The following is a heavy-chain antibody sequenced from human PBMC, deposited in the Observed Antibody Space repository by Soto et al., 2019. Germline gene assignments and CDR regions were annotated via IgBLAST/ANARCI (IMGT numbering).Heavy chain of an antibody. J-gene: IGHJ6*02. CDR3: ARDLHNWNDYYYYGMEV. V-gene: IGHV3-7*01. CDR2: IKQDGSEK. CDR1: RFTFSSYW. D-gene: IGHD1-1*01. Sequence: GGSLRLSWAGSRFTFSSYWIIGGRQTPLNWLECVANIKQDGSEKYYVDSVKGRFTISRDNAKNSLYLQMNSLRAEDTAVYYCARDLHNWNDYYYYGMEVWGQGPRSPSP.